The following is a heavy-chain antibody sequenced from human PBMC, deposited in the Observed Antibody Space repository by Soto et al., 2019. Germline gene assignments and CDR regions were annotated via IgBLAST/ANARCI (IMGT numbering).Heavy chain of an antibody. CDR1: GYTFTSYY. CDR3: ASHLTGSNYGQGRHGYYYYGMDV. V-gene: IGHV1-46*01. CDR2: INPSGGST. D-gene: IGHD4-4*01. Sequence: ASVKVSCKASGYTFTSYYMHWVRQAPGQGLEWMGIINPSGGSTSYAQKFQGRVTMTRDTSTSTVYMELSSLRSEDTAVYCCASHLTGSNYGQGRHGYYYYGMDVWGQGTTVTVSS. J-gene: IGHJ6*02.